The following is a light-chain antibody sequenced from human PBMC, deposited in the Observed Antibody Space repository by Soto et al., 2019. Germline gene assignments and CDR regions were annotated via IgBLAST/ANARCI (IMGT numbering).Light chain of an antibody. J-gene: IGKJ5*01. CDR3: MQSIQLPIT. CDR2: EVS. CDR1: QGLVYSDVETY. Sequence: EIVLTQSPLSLSVTPGQPASISCKSSQGLVYSDVETYLYWYLLKSGQPPQLLISEVSIRFSGVSDRFSGSGSGTDFTLKISRVDVEDVGVYYCMQSIQLPITFGQGTRLEIK. V-gene: IGKV2D-29*01.